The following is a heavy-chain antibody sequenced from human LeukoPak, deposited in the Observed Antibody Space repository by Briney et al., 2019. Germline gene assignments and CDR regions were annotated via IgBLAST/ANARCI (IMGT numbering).Heavy chain of an antibody. J-gene: IGHJ4*02. D-gene: IGHD3-9*01. V-gene: IGHV3-9*01. CDR2: ISWNSGSI. CDR1: GFTFDDYA. Sequence: GGSLRLSCAASGFTFDDYAMHWVRQAPGKGLEWVSGISWNSGSIGYADSVKGRFTISRDNAKNSLYLQMNSLRAEDTALYYCAKDYYCDILTGYPFDYWGQGTLATVSS. CDR3: AKDYYCDILTGYPFDY.